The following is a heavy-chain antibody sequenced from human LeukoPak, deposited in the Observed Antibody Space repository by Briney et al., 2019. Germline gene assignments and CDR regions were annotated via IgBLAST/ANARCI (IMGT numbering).Heavy chain of an antibody. J-gene: IGHJ4*02. CDR1: GGSISSSSNY. CDR2: IHHSGST. Sequence: SETLSLTCTVSGGSISSSSNYWGWIRQPPGKGLEWIGSIHHSGSTYYNPSLKSRVTVSLDKSKNQFSLNLSSVGAADTAVYYCSREVVFTNGPDYWGQGTLVTVSS. CDR3: SREVVFTNGPDY. D-gene: IGHD2-8*01. V-gene: IGHV4-39*07.